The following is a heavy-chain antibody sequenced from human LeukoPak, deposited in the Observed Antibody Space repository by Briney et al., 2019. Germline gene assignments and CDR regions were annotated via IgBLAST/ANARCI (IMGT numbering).Heavy chain of an antibody. D-gene: IGHD4-23*01. Sequence: PVGSPRLSSAASRFTFSDYYMSSIPHTPGKRLERVSYISSSGSTIYYADSVKGGFTISRDNAKNTLYLQINSLRPQHTAGYYCARETGYCGNPLRVPWGERTL. CDR2: ISSSGSTI. V-gene: IGHV3-11*01. CDR1: RFTFSDYY. J-gene: IGHJ5*02. CDR3: ARETGYCGNPLRVP.